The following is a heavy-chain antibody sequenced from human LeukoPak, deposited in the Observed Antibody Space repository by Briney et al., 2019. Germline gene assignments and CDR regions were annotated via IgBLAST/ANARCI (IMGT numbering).Heavy chain of an antibody. Sequence: GGSLRLSCDVSGFTLSAYWMHWVRQAPGKGLEWVASTKEDGGGEYHVDSVKGRFTISRDNARNSLFLQMNSLRAEDTALYYCANLDIGGGWGQGTLVTVSA. CDR3: ANLDIGGG. J-gene: IGHJ4*02. D-gene: IGHD2-2*03. CDR2: TKEDGGGE. V-gene: IGHV3-7*03. CDR1: GFTLSAYW.